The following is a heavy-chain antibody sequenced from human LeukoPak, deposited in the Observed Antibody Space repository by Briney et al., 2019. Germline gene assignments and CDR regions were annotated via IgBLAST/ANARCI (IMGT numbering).Heavy chain of an antibody. CDR2: ISGSGGST. CDR3: AKDRNAAGWGSSWYSDWFDP. Sequence: GGSLRLSCAASGLTFSSYAMSWVRQAPGKGLEWVSAISGSGGSTYYADSVKGRFTISRDNSKNTLYLQMNSLRAEDTAVYYCAKDRNAAGWGSSWYSDWFDPWGQGTLVTVSS. V-gene: IGHV3-23*01. J-gene: IGHJ5*02. D-gene: IGHD6-13*01. CDR1: GLTFSSYA.